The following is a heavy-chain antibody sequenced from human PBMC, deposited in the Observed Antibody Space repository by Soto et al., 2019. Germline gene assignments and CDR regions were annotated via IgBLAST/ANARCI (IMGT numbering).Heavy chain of an antibody. Sequence: EVKLVESGGDLVQPGGSLRLSCAASGFTFSTYSMNWVRQAPGKGLEWVSYISSRSYTIYYVDSVKGRFTISRDNAKNSLYLQMNSLRDEDPAVYYCARGGSSSDNGKAVWGQGTTVTVSS. D-gene: IGHD6-6*01. CDR1: GFTFSTYS. CDR3: ARGGSSSDNGKAV. J-gene: IGHJ6*01. CDR2: ISSRSYTI. V-gene: IGHV3-48*02.